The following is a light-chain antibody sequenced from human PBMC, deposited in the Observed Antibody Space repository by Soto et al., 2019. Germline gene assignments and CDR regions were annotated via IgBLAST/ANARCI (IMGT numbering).Light chain of an antibody. CDR3: SSYTTSSTRV. V-gene: IGLV2-14*01. J-gene: IGLJ1*01. CDR2: EVT. CDR1: SSDIGIYKY. Sequence: QSALTQPASVSGSPGQSIAISCTGSSSDIGIYKYVSWYQQHPGKVPKLIIYEVTNRPSGVSNRFSGSKSGNTASLTISGLQAEDEADYYCSSYTTSSTRVFGPRTKLTVL.